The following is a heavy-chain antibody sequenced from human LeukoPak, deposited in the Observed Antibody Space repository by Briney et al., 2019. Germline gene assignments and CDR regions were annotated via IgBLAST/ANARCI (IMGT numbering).Heavy chain of an antibody. CDR2: ISAYNGNT. Sequence: GASVKVSCKTSGYTFISHDISWVRQAPGQGLEWMGWISAYNGNTNYVQKFQGRVTMTTDTSTNTAYMELRSLRSADTAVYYCARNAVADTLSAYYFEYWGQGTLVTVSS. CDR1: GYTFISHD. D-gene: IGHD6-19*01. V-gene: IGHV1-18*04. J-gene: IGHJ4*02. CDR3: ARNAVADTLSAYYFEY.